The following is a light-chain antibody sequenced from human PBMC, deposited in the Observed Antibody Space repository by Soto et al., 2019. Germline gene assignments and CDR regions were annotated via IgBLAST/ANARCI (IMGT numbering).Light chain of an antibody. Sequence: QSALTQPASVSGSPGQSITISCTGTSSDVGGYNYVSWYQHHPGKAPKFMIYDVNNRPSGVSNRFSGSKSGNTASLTISGLQAEDEADYYCSSYTSNSTLVLFGGGTKLTVL. CDR1: SSDVGGYNY. V-gene: IGLV2-14*03. J-gene: IGLJ2*01. CDR2: DVN. CDR3: SSYTSNSTLVL.